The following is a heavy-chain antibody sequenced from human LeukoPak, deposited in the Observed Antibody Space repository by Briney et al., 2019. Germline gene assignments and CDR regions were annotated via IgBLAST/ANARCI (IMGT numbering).Heavy chain of an antibody. D-gene: IGHD3-22*01. V-gene: IGHV1-69-2*01. Sequence: ASVKISCKVSGYTFTDYYMHWVPQAPGKGLEWMGLVDPEDGETIYAGKFQGRVTITADTSTDTAYMELSSLRSEDTAVYYCATDRPSDSSGYNCWGQGTLVTVSS. CDR2: VDPEDGET. J-gene: IGHJ4*02. CDR1: GYTFTDYY. CDR3: ATDRPSDSSGYNC.